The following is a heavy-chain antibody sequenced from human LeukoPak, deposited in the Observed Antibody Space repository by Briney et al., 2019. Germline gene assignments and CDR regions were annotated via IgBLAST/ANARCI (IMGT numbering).Heavy chain of an antibody. J-gene: IGHJ4*02. V-gene: IGHV3-48*02. CDR2: IGFGGNF. D-gene: IGHD2-15*01. CDR1: GFTFSSYW. CDR3: AKDYQWSCDY. Sequence: GGSLRLSCAASGFTFSSYWMNWVRQAPGKGLEWVAHIGFGGNFYYADSVKGRFTISRDNAKNSLYLQMDNLRDDDTAVYYCAKDYQWSCDYWGQGTLVTVSS.